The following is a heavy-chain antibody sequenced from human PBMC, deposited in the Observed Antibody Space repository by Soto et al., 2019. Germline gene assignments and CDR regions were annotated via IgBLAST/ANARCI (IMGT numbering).Heavy chain of an antibody. CDR3: AKGLEVAGCYFDS. J-gene: IGHJ4*03. V-gene: IGHV3-23*01. CDR2: ITASGGTR. Sequence: GGSLRLSCTASGFTFSRYAMGWIRLAPGKGLEWVAGITASGGTRYHADSVKDRFTISRDNSRNTLFLQIDNLRVDDTGMYFCAKGLEVAGCYFDSWGQGTLVTVSS. CDR1: GFTFSRYA. D-gene: IGHD2-15*01.